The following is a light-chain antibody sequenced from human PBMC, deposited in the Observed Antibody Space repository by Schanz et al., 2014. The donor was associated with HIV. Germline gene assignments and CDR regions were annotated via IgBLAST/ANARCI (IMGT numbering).Light chain of an antibody. CDR1: QSVRSN. V-gene: IGKV3-15*01. Sequence: EIVVTQSPGTVSLSPGARAILSCRASQSVRSNLAWYQQKPGQAPRLLIYGASTRATGIPARFSGSGSGTEFTLTISSLQSEDFAVYYCQQYNNWPPLTFGGGTKVEIK. CDR2: GAS. CDR3: QQYNNWPPLT. J-gene: IGKJ4*01.